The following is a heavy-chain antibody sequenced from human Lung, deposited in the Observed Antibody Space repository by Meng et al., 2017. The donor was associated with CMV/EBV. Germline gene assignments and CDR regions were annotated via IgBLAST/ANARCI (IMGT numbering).Heavy chain of an antibody. J-gene: IGHJ4*02. CDR2: IYTGGST. CDR1: GISVSSNY. D-gene: IGHD1-26*01. V-gene: IGHV3-66*02. CDR3: ARDHAVNGSGIDY. Sequence: GESLKISCAASGISVSSNYMTWVRQAGGKGLGRVSVIYTGGSTYYADSVQGRFTISRDNSKNTLYLQMNSLRAGDTAVYYCARDHAVNGSGIDYWGQGTLVTVSS.